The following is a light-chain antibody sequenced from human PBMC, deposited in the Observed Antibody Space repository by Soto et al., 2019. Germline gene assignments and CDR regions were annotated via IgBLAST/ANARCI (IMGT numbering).Light chain of an antibody. V-gene: IGLV1-44*01. Sequence: QPVLTQPPSASGTPGQRVTISCSGSSSNIGSNIVNWYQQLPGTAPRLLISSNNQRPSGVPDRFSGSKSGTSASLAISGLQSEDEADYYCATWDDSLSGWVFGGGTQLTVL. CDR3: ATWDDSLSGWV. J-gene: IGLJ7*01. CDR1: SSNIGSNI. CDR2: SNN.